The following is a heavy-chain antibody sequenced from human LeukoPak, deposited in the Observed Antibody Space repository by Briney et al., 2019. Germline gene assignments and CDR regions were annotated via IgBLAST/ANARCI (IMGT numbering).Heavy chain of an antibody. CDR1: GFTFSDYY. J-gene: IGHJ6*03. V-gene: IGHV3-11*04. CDR2: ISSSGSTI. Sequence: GGSLRLSCAASGFTFSDYYMSWIRQAPGKGLEWVSYISSSGSTIYYADSVKGRFTISRDNAKNSLYLQMNSLRAEDTAVYYCARGFTPVKKPYYTSMAVGAKGPTVTVS. D-gene: IGHD4-11*01. CDR3: ARGFTPVKKPYYTSMAV.